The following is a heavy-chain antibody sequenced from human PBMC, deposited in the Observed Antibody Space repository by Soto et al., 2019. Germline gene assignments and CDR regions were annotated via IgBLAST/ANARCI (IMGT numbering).Heavy chain of an antibody. D-gene: IGHD2-2*01. CDR1: GGSISSYY. CDR2: IYYSGST. V-gene: IGHV4-59*08. Sequence: SETLSLTCTVSGGSISSYYWSWIRQPPGKGLEWIGYIYYSGSTNYNPSLKSRVTISVDTSKNQFSLKLSSVTAADTAVYYCARHYCSSTSCYVDYWGQGTLVTVSS. J-gene: IGHJ4*02. CDR3: ARHYCSSTSCYVDY.